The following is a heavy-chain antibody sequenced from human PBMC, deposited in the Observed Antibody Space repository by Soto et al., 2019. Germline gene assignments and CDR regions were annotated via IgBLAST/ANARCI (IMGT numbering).Heavy chain of an antibody. CDR3: ATSRTLSA. D-gene: IGHD2-2*01. CDR2: IDPDDSAT. J-gene: IGHJ4*02. CDR1: EHHFTRFW. Sequence: XESLRLYCQGHEHHFTRFWSNWVRQLPGSGLDWVGRIDPDDSATNYSPSLRGHVTISVDKSINTAYLEWGSLKASDIAIYYCATSRTLSAWGQGTLVTVSS. V-gene: IGHV5-10-1*01.